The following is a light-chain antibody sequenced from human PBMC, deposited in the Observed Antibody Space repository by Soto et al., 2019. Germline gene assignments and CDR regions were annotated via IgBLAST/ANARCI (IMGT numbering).Light chain of an antibody. V-gene: IGKV1-8*01. J-gene: IGKJ1*01. CDR3: QQYYSYPRK. CDR2: AAS. CDR1: QGISSY. Sequence: AIRMTQSPSSFSASTGDRVTITCRASQGISSYLAWYQQKPGKAPKLLIYAASTLQSGVPSRFSGSGSGTDFTLTISCLQSEDFATYYYQQYYSYPRKFGQGTKVEIK.